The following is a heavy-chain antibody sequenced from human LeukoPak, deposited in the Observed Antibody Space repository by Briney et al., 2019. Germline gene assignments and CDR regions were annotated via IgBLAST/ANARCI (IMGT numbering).Heavy chain of an antibody. J-gene: IGHJ6*03. CDR1: GGSFSGYY. CDR2: INHSGST. D-gene: IGHD3-10*01. Sequence: SETLSLTCAVYGGSFSGYYWSWIRQPPGKGLEWIGEINHSGSTNYNPSLKSRVTISVDTSKNQFSLKLSSVTAADTAVYYCARGYRPPSYYYGKKVGVHYYYYMDVWGKGTTVTVPS. CDR3: ARGYRPPSYYYGKKVGVHYYYYMDV. V-gene: IGHV4-34*01.